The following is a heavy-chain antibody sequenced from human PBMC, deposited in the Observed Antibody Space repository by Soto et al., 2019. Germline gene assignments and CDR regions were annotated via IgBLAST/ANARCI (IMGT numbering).Heavy chain of an antibody. V-gene: IGHV1-3*01. Sequence: ASVKVSCKAPGYTFTSYAMHWVRQAPGQRLEWMGWINAGNGNTKYSQKFQGRVTITRDTSASTAYMELSSPRSEDTAVYYCARGYSYGTNWFDPWGQGTLVTVSS. D-gene: IGHD5-18*01. CDR3: ARGYSYGTNWFDP. CDR1: GYTFTSYA. J-gene: IGHJ5*02. CDR2: INAGNGNT.